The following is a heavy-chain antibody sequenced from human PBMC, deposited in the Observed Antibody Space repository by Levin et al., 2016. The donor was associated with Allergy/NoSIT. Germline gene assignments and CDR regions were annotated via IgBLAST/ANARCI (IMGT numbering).Heavy chain of an antibody. Sequence: WIRQPPGKALEWVSSISSGNNYIYFADSLKGRFTVSRDNAKNSLYLQMDNLRAEDTAMYYCARGLGWIATPIRGYYFDYWGQGALVTVSS. J-gene: IGHJ4*02. D-gene: IGHD5-12*01. V-gene: IGHV3-21*01. CDR3: ARGLGWIATPIRGYYFDY. CDR2: ISSGNNYI.